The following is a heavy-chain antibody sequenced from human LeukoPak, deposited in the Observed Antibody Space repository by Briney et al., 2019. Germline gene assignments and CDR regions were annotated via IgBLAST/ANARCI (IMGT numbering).Heavy chain of an antibody. CDR2: IYTSGST. J-gene: IGHJ6*02. Sequence: PSETLSLTCTVSGGSISSYYWSWIRQPAGKGLEWIGRIYTSGSTNYNPSLKSRVTMSVDTSKNQLSLKLSSVTAADTAVYYCARSTGVVIIPSYYYGMDVWGQGTTVTVSS. CDR3: ARSTGVVIIPSYYYGMDV. D-gene: IGHD3-3*01. V-gene: IGHV4-4*07. CDR1: GGSISSYY.